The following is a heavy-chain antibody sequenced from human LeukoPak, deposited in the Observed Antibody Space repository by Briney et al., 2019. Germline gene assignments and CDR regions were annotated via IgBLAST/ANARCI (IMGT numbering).Heavy chain of an antibody. CDR2: IIPIFGTA. V-gene: IGHV1-69*13. CDR1: GGTFSSYA. CDR3: AKDLFRSSGWFLGPFDY. Sequence: GASVKVSCKASGGTFSSYAISWVRQAPGQGLEWMGGIIPIFGTANYAQKFQGRVTITAGESTSTAYMELSSLRSEDTAVYYCAKDLFRSSGWFLGPFDYWGQGTLVTVSS. D-gene: IGHD6-19*01. J-gene: IGHJ4*02.